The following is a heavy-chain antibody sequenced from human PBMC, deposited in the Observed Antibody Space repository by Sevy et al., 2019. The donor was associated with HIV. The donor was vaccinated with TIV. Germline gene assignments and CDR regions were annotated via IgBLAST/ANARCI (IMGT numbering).Heavy chain of an antibody. D-gene: IGHD3-16*01. CDR2: VYPGDADV. Sequence: GESLKISCKGSGYIFTNYWITWVRQMPGKGLEWMGIVYPGDADVKYNPAFEGHVTMSVDKTITTAYLQWSNLKASDTAIYYCARSASYMDVWGQGTTVTVS. V-gene: IGHV5-51*01. CDR3: ARSASYMDV. CDR1: GYIFTNYW. J-gene: IGHJ6*02.